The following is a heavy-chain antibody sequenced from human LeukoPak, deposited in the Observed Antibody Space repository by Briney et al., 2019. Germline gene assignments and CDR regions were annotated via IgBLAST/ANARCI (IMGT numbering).Heavy chain of an antibody. D-gene: IGHD1-26*01. Sequence: SVKVSCKASVGTVSSSYAISWVRQAPGQGLEWMGRIVPMFGTVNYAQKFQARLTITGDTSTSIAYMELSSLRSEDSAVFYCAREWEYWGQGTLVTVSS. CDR1: VGTVSSSYA. J-gene: IGHJ4*02. CDR2: IVPMFGTV. CDR3: AREWEY. V-gene: IGHV1-69*06.